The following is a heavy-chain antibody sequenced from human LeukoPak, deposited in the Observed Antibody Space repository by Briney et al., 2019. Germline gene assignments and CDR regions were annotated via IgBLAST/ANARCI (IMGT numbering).Heavy chain of an antibody. CDR1: GFTFSSYA. D-gene: IGHD4-17*01. J-gene: IGHJ6*03. V-gene: IGHV3-23*01. CDR2: ISGSGART. Sequence: GGSLRLSCAASGFTFSSYAMSWVRQAPGKGLEWVSAISGSGARTYYADSVKGRFTISRDNSKNTLYLQMNSLRAEDTAVYSCAKSGGDYLPSNYYYMDVWGKGTTVTVSS. CDR3: AKSGGDYLPSNYYYMDV.